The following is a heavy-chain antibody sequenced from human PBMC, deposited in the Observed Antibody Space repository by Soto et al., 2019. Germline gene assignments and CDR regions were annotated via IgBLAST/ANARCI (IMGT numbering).Heavy chain of an antibody. D-gene: IGHD6-6*01. CDR3: AREVAYSSSLQTNWFDP. CDR2: IYYSGST. V-gene: IGHV4-59*01. J-gene: IGHJ5*02. Sequence: PSETLSLTCTVSDGSISSYYWSWIRQPPGKGLEWIGYIYYSGSTNYNPSLKSRVTISVDTSKNQFSLKLSSVTAADTAVYYCAREVAYSSSLQTNWFDPWGQGTLVTVSS. CDR1: DGSISSYY.